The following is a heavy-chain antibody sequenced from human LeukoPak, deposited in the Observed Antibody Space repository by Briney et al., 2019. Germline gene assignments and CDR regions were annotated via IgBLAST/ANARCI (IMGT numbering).Heavy chain of an antibody. J-gene: IGHJ4*02. CDR1: GYTFTSYG. CDR3: ARAVLWFGKVDY. V-gene: IGHV1-69*04. D-gene: IGHD3-10*01. Sequence: GASVNVSCKASGYTFTSYGISWVRQAPGQGLEWMGRIIPILGIANYAQKFQGRVTITADKSTSTAYMELSSLRSDDTAVYYCARAVLWFGKVDYWGQGTLVTVSS. CDR2: IIPILGIA.